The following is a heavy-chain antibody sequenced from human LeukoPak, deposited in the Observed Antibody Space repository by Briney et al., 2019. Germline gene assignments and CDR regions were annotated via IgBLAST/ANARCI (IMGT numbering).Heavy chain of an antibody. D-gene: IGHD3-10*01. CDR3: TMITMIREHEDY. V-gene: IGHV3-15*01. CDR2: IKSKSDGGTT. J-gene: IGHJ4*02. Sequence: GGSLRLSCAASGFTFSKAWMSWVRQAPGKGLEWVGRIKSKSDGGTTDYAAPVKGRFTISRDDSKNTLSLQTNSLKTEDTAVYYCTMITMIREHEDYWGQGTLVTVSS. CDR1: GFTFSKAW.